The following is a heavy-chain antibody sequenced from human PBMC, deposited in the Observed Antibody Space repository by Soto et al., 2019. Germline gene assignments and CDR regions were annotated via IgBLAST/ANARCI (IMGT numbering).Heavy chain of an antibody. V-gene: IGHV3-9*01. J-gene: IGHJ6*03. Sequence: GGSLRLSCAASGFTFDDYAMHWVRQAPGKGLEWVSGISWNSGSIGYADSVKGRFTISRDNAKNSLYLQMNSLRAEDTALYYCAKGLGGVRGVIIISDLYMDVWGKGTTVTVSS. CDR2: ISWNSGSI. D-gene: IGHD3-10*01. CDR1: GFTFDDYA. CDR3: AKGLGGVRGVIIISDLYMDV.